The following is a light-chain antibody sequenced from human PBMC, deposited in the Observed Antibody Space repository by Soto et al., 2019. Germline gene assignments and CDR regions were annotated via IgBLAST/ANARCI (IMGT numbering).Light chain of an antibody. V-gene: IGLV2-14*01. CDR2: EVS. CDR1: SSDLGAYNY. CDR3: SSYTSDSTLV. J-gene: IGLJ1*01. Sequence: QSALTQPASVSGSPGQSITISCTGTSSDLGAYNYVSWYQQLPGKAPKLMIYEVSDRPSGVSSRFSGSKSDNTASLTISGLQTEDEAHYYCSSYTSDSTLVFGTGTKVTVL.